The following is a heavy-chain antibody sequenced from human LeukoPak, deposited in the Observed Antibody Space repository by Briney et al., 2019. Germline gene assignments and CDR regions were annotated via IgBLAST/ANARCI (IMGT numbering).Heavy chain of an antibody. CDR2: ISWDGGST. J-gene: IGHJ3*02. CDR3: AKDRGRWLQFDAFDI. CDR1: GFTFDDYT. D-gene: IGHD5-24*01. V-gene: IGHV3-43*01. Sequence: PGGSLRLPCAASGFTFDDYTMHGVRQAPGKGLEWVSLISWDGGSTYYADSVKGRFTISRDNSRNSLYLQMNSLRTEDTALYYCAKDRGRWLQFDAFDIWGQGTMVTVSS.